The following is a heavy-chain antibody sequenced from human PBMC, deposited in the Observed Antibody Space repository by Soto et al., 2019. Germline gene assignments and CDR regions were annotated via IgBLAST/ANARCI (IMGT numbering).Heavy chain of an antibody. CDR1: GFTVSSNY. D-gene: IGHD3-10*01. Sequence: EVQLVESGGGLVQPGGSLRLSCAASGFTVSSNYMSWVRQAPGKGLEWVSVIYSGGSTYYADSVKGRFTISRHNSKNTLYLQMNSLRAEDTAVYYCARDKGISDGSGSPYYYGMDVWGQGTTVTVSS. J-gene: IGHJ6*02. CDR2: IYSGGST. CDR3: ARDKGISDGSGSPYYYGMDV. V-gene: IGHV3-53*04.